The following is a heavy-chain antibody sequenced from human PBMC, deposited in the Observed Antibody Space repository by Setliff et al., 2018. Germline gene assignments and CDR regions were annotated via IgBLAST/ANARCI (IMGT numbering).Heavy chain of an antibody. V-gene: IGHV3-64D*09. D-gene: IGHD1-1*01. Sequence: PGGSLRLSCAASGLSFRDHFMDWVRQAPGKGLEYLSGISGNGGSTYYADSVKGRFTISRDNSKNTLYLQMSSLRADDMAVYYCVCGNVYNPFDYWGQGTLVTVSS. CDR2: ISGNGGST. CDR3: VCGNVYNPFDY. J-gene: IGHJ4*02. CDR1: GLSFRDHF.